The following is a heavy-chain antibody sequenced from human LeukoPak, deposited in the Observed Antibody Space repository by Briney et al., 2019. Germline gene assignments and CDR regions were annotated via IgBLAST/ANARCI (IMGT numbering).Heavy chain of an antibody. V-gene: IGHV4-59*08. CDR1: GGSISSYY. J-gene: IGHJ4*02. Sequence: PSETLSLTCTVSGGSISSYYWSWIRQPPGKGLEWIGYIYYSGNTYSNPSLKSRLTISVHTSKNQFSLKLRSVTAADTAVYYCARDYGDFSFDYWGQGTLFTVSS. CDR3: ARDYGDFSFDY. D-gene: IGHD4-17*01. CDR2: IYYSGNT.